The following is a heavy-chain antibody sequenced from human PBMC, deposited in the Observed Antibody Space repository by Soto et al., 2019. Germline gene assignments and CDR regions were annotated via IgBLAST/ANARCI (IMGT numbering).Heavy chain of an antibody. J-gene: IGHJ3*02. V-gene: IGHV3-30*18. CDR2: ISYDGSNK. CDR3: AKADIVVVVAAGTFDI. Sequence: QVQLVESGGGVVQPGRSLRLSCAASGFTFSSYGMHWVRQAPGKGLEWVAVISYDGSNKYYADSVKGRFTISRDNSKNTLYLQMNSLRAEDTAVYYCAKADIVVVVAAGTFDIWGQGTMVTVSS. CDR1: GFTFSSYG. D-gene: IGHD2-15*01.